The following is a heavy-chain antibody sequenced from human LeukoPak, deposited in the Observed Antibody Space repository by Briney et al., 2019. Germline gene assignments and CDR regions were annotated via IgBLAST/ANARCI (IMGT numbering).Heavy chain of an antibody. Sequence: SETLSLTCTVSGDSISSYYWSRIRQPPGKGLEWIGSIYYSGSTYYNPSLKSRVTISVDTSKNQFSLKLSSVTAADTAVYYCAREYSSSYFRYYYMDVWGKGTTVTVSS. V-gene: IGHV4-39*07. D-gene: IGHD6-6*01. CDR3: AREYSSSYFRYYYMDV. J-gene: IGHJ6*03. CDR1: GDSISSYY. CDR2: IYYSGST.